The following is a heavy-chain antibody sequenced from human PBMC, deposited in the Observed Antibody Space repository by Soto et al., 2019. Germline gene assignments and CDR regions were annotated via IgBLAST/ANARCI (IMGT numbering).Heavy chain of an antibody. CDR1: GFTFSSYW. V-gene: IGHV3-7*03. CDR3: ARDVVVPAAIFYYYYGMDV. J-gene: IGHJ6*02. D-gene: IGHD2-2*01. Sequence: GGSLRLSCAASGFTFSSYWMSWVRQAPGKGLKWVANIKQDGSEKYYVDSVKGRFTISRDNAKNSLYLQMNSLRAEDTAVYYCARDVVVPAAIFYYYYGMDVWGQGTTVTVSS. CDR2: IKQDGSEK.